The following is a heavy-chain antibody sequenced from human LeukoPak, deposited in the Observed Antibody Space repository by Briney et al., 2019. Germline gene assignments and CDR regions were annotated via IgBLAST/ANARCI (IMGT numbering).Heavy chain of an antibody. Sequence: ASVKVSCKASGYTFTDYHIHWVRQAPGQGLEWMGWINPSTGDTNYAKKFQGSVTMTRDTSISTAYMELSRLRSDDTAFYYCARDYYDFSGYYFSFSYWGQGTLVTVSS. V-gene: IGHV1-2*02. CDR3: ARDYYDFSGYYFSFSY. D-gene: IGHD3/OR15-3a*01. CDR2: INPSTGDT. CDR1: GYTFTDYH. J-gene: IGHJ4*02.